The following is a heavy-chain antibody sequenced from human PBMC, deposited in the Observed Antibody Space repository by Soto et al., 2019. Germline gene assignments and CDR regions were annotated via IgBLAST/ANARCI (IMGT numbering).Heavy chain of an antibody. V-gene: IGHV3-30*18. Sequence: GGSLRLSCAASGFTFSSYGMHWVRQAPGKGLEWVAVISYDGSNKYYADSVKGRFTISRDNSKNTLYLQMNSLRAEDTAVYYCANGVEFWVAAAGRARWGPFDYWGQGTLVTVSS. D-gene: IGHD6-13*01. CDR3: ANGVEFWVAAAGRARWGPFDY. CDR2: ISYDGSNK. J-gene: IGHJ4*02. CDR1: GFTFSSYG.